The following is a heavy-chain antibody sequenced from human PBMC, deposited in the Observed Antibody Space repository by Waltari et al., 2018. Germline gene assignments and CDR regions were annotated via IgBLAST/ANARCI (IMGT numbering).Heavy chain of an antibody. CDR1: GFTFADYG. J-gene: IGHJ3*02. V-gene: IGHV3-20*04. CDR2: INWNGGST. Sequence: EVQLVESGGGVVRPGGSLRLSCAASGFTFADYGMSWVRQAPGKGLEWVSGINWNGGSTGYAAAGKCRFTSSRDNAKNSLYLQMNSLRAEDTALYYWAIRHGGAFDIWGQGTMVTVSS. CDR3: AIRHGGAFDI.